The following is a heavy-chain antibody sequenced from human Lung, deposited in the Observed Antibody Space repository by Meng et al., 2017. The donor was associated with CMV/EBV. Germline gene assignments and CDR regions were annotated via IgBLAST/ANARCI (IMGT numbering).Heavy chain of an antibody. CDR2: IYHSGST. Sequence: HVRPHERGPGLVNLSGTLSLSCAGSGGSTSSSNWWSWVRQPPGKGLEWIGEIYHSGSTNYNPSLKSRVTISVDKSKNQFSLNLSSVTAADTAVYYCARVGQWLPIDYWGQGTLVTVSS. V-gene: IGHV4-4*02. J-gene: IGHJ4*02. D-gene: IGHD6-19*01. CDR1: GGSTSSSNW. CDR3: ARVGQWLPIDY.